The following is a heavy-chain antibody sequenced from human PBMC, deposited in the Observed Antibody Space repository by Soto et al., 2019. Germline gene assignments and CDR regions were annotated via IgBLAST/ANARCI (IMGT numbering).Heavy chain of an antibody. J-gene: IGHJ5*02. CDR2: ISGSGGST. CDR1: GFTFTRSA. D-gene: IGHD2-2*01. CDR3: ARIAKHSDIVVVPGAMDP. V-gene: IGHV3-23*01. Sequence: PGGSLRLSCVASGFTFTRSAMNWVRQAPGKGLEWVSGISGSGGSTYYADSVKGRFTISRDNSKNTLYLQMNNLRAEDTAVYSCARIAKHSDIVVVPGAMDPWGQGTLVTVSS.